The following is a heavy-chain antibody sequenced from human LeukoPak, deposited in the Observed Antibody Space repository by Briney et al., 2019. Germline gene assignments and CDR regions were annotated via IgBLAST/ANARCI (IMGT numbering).Heavy chain of an antibody. V-gene: IGHV4-34*01. CDR1: GGSFSGYY. J-gene: IGHJ6*03. Sequence: SETLSLTFAVYGGSFSGYYWSWIRQAPGKGLEGIGEINHSGRTNYNPSLKSRVTISVDTSKHQFSLTLSSVTAAHTAVYYCARVGAYYYYYYMDVWGKGTTVTVSS. CDR2: INHSGRT. D-gene: IGHD1-26*01. CDR3: ARVGAYYYYYYMDV.